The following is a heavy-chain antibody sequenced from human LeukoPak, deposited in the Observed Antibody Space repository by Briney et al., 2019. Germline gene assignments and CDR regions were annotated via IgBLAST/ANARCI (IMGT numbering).Heavy chain of an antibody. CDR3: ARVRDAYNYFHY. D-gene: IGHD1-20*01. CDR1: GFTFSSYS. Sequence: GGSLRLSCAASGFTFSSYSMNWVRQAPGKGLEWVSYITSSSTTIYCADSVKGRFTISRDNAKNSLYLQMNSLRAEDTAVYYCARVRDAYNYFHYWGQGTLVTVSS. V-gene: IGHV3-48*01. CDR2: ITSSSTTI. J-gene: IGHJ4*02.